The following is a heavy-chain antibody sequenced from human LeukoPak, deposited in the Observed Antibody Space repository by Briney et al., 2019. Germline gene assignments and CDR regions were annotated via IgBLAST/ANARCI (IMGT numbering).Heavy chain of an antibody. Sequence: SETLSLTCAVYGGSFSGYYWSWIRQPPGKGLEWIGEINHSGSTNYNPSLKSRVTISVDTSKNQLSLKLYSVTAADTAVYYCARGSNVFDPWGQGTLVTVSS. CDR3: ARGSNVFDP. D-gene: IGHD3-10*02. CDR1: GGSFSGYY. J-gene: IGHJ5*02. V-gene: IGHV4-34*01. CDR2: INHSGST.